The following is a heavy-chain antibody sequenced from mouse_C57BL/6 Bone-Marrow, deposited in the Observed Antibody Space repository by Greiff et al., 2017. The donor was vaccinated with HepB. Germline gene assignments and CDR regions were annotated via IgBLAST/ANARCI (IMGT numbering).Heavy chain of an antibody. CDR3: ASKDDCGSSIYAMDY. J-gene: IGHJ4*01. CDR1: GYTFTSYW. CDR2: IYPGSGST. D-gene: IGHD1-1*01. Sequence: QVQLKQPGAELVKPGASVKMSCKASGYTFTSYWITWVKPRPGQGLEWIGDIYPGSGSTNYNEKFKSKATLTVDTSSSTACMQLSSLTSEDAAVYYCASKDDCGSSIYAMDYWGQGTSVTVSS. V-gene: IGHV1-55*01.